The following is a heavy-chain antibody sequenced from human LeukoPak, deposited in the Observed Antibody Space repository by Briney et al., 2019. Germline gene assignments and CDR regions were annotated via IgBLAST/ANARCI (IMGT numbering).Heavy chain of an antibody. CDR3: ARVPTYSDFWSGYTIDY. D-gene: IGHD3-3*01. CDR1: GFTFSSYS. V-gene: IGHV3-48*01. CDR2: ISRSSTTV. J-gene: IGHJ4*02. Sequence: GGSLRLSCTASGFTFSSYSMNWVRQAPGKGLEWVSHISRSSTTVYYADSVKGRFTISRDNAKKSLYLQMNSLRAEDTAVYYCARVPTYSDFWSGYTIDYWGQGTLVTVSS.